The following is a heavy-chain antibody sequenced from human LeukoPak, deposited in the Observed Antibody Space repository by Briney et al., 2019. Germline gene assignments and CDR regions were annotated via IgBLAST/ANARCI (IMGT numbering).Heavy chain of an antibody. V-gene: IGHV4-39*07. CDR2: IYYSGST. J-gene: IGHJ4*02. D-gene: IGHD3-10*01. CDR3: ARVPTGSYSIDY. CDR1: GGSISSSSYY. Sequence: SETLSLTCTVPGGSISSSSYYWGWIRQPPGKGLEWIGSIYYSGSTYYNPSLKSRVTISVDRSKNQFSLKLSSVTAADTAVYFCARVPTGSYSIDYWGQGTLVTVSS.